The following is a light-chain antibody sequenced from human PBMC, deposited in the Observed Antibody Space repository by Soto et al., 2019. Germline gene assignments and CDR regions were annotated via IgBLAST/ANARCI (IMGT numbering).Light chain of an antibody. Sequence: QSVLTQPPSASGSPGQSVTISCTGTSSDVGGCKFVSWYQQYPDKAPKLIIYEVSKRPSGVPDRFSGFKSGNTASLTVSGLQAEDEADYYCSSCAGSNDPYVFGTGTKLTVL. CDR2: EVS. J-gene: IGLJ1*01. CDR3: SSCAGSNDPYV. V-gene: IGLV2-8*01. CDR1: SSDVGGCKF.